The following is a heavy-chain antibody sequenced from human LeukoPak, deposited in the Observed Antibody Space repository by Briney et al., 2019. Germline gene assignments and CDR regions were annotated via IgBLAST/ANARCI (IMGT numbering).Heavy chain of an antibody. CDR2: INPNSGGT. CDR3: ATGEGSGWYPEYFQH. Sequence: ASVKVSCKASGYTFTGYYMHWVRQAPGQGLEWMGWINPNSGGTNYAQKFQGRVTMTRDTSISTAYMELSRLRSDDTAVYYCATGEGSGWYPEYFQHWGQGTLVTVSS. J-gene: IGHJ1*01. V-gene: IGHV1-2*02. D-gene: IGHD6-19*01. CDR1: GYTFTGYY.